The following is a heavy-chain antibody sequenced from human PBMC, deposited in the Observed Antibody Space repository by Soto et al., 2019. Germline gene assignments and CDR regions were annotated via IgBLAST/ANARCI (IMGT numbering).Heavy chain of an antibody. J-gene: IGHJ6*02. CDR1: GYTFTSYG. CDR3: ARWSYDILTGYYTPPGDV. CDR2: ISAYNGNT. V-gene: IGHV1-18*01. D-gene: IGHD3-9*01. Sequence: ASVKVSCKASGYTFTSYGISWVRQAPGQGLEWMGWISAYNGNTNYAQKLQGRVTMTTDTSTSTAYMELRSLRSDDTAVYYCARWSYDILTGYYTPPGDVWGQGTTVTVSS.